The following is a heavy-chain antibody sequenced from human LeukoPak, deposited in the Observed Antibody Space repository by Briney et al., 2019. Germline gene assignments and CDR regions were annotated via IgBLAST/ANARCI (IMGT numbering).Heavy chain of an antibody. D-gene: IGHD1-26*01. Sequence: GGSLRLSCAASGFTVNTNYMSWVRQAPGKGLEWVSIMHSVGTAYYADSVKGRFTFSRDNSKNTLYLQMNNLRAEDTAVYYCARDGSSGRGYYYYYGMDVWGEGTTVTVSS. V-gene: IGHV3-53*01. CDR1: GFTVNTNY. CDR3: ARDGSSGRGYYYYYGMDV. CDR2: MHSVGTA. J-gene: IGHJ6*04.